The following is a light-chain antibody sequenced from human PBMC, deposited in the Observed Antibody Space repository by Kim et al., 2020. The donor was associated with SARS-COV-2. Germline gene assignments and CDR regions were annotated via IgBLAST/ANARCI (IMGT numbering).Light chain of an antibody. Sequence: AFGQTVTTTCQGAILRSSSTSWYRHKRGQAPVLVIYGKNNRPAGIPDQFSGSSTGDTASLTITGAQAEDEADYYCSSRDSSGNHWVFGGGTKVTVL. CDR2: GKN. CDR3: SSRDSSGNHWV. CDR1: ILRSSS. V-gene: IGLV3-19*01. J-gene: IGLJ3*02.